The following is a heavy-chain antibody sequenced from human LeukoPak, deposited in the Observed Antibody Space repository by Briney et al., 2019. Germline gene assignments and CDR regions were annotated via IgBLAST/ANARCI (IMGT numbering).Heavy chain of an antibody. Sequence: PGGSLRLSCAASGFTFNTYSLNWVRQAPGKGLEWVSSISGSSSYTYYSDLVKGRFTISRDDARNSLYLQMNSLGAEDTAVYYCARDTNYYDSSGYYADSDFDYWGQGTLVTVSS. CDR1: GFTFNTYS. CDR3: ARDTNYYDSSGYYADSDFDY. V-gene: IGHV3-21*01. CDR2: ISGSSSYT. D-gene: IGHD3-22*01. J-gene: IGHJ4*02.